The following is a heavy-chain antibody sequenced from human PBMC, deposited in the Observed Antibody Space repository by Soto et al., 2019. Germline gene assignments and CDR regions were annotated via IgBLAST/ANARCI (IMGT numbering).Heavy chain of an antibody. CDR3: ARDWGCSGGTCFDTFDI. D-gene: IGHD2-15*01. CDR1: GYTFTSYY. J-gene: IGHJ3*02. CDR2: INPRNGST. Sequence: ASVKVSCKASGYTFTSYYMHWVRQAPGQGLEWMGIINPRNGSTSYAQKLQGRVTMTTDTSTSTVYMELRSLRSDDTAVYYCARDWGCSGGTCFDTFDIWGQGTMVT. V-gene: IGHV1-46*01.